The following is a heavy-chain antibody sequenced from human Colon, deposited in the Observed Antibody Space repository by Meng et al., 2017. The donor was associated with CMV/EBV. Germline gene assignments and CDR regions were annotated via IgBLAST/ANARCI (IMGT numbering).Heavy chain of an antibody. D-gene: IGHD6-19*01. CDR2: ISGSGGSA. CDR1: GFTFSSYD. CDR3: VKDRWSSGATPYDQ. J-gene: IGHJ4*02. V-gene: IGHV3-23*01. Sequence: GESLKISCAASGFTFSSYDMTWVRQAPGKGLEWVSAISGSGGSAYYADSVKGRVTISRDNSKNTVYLQMSSLRAEDTAVYYCVKDRWSSGATPYDQWGQGTLVTVPQ.